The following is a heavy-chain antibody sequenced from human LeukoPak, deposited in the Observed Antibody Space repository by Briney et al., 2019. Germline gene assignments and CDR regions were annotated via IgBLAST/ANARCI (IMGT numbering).Heavy chain of an antibody. D-gene: IGHD6-13*01. CDR3: AKDPTRYSSSIDY. CDR1: GFTFDDYA. CDR2: ISWNSGSI. J-gene: IGHJ4*02. Sequence: GGSLRLSCAASGFTFDDYAMHWVRQAPGKGLEWVSGISWNSGSIGYADSVKGRFTISRDNAKNSLYLQMNSLRAEDTALYYCAKDPTRYSSSIDYWGQGTLVTVSS. V-gene: IGHV3-9*01.